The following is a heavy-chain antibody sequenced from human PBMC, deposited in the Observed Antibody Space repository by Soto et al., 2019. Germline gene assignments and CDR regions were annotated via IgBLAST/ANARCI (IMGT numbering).Heavy chain of an antibody. Sequence: SVKVSCKASGYTFTSYYMHWVRQAPGQGLEWMGGIIPIFGTANYAQKFQGRVTITADESTSTAYMELSSLRSEDTAVYYCAREDGNYYFEYWGQGTLVTVSS. J-gene: IGHJ4*02. CDR2: IIPIFGTA. V-gene: IGHV1-69*13. CDR3: AREDGNYYFEY. CDR1: GYTFTSYY.